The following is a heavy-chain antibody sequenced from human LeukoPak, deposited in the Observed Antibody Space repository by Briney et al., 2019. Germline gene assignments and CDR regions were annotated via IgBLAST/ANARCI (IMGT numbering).Heavy chain of an antibody. V-gene: IGHV4-39*07. D-gene: IGHD6-13*01. Sequence: SETLSLTCTVSGGSISSSSSYWGWIRQPPGKGLEWIGYIYYSGSTYYNPSLKSRVTISVDTSKNQFSLKLSSVTAADTAVYYCARDLQQLGIDYWGQGTLVTVSS. CDR2: IYYSGST. CDR1: GGSISSSSSY. CDR3: ARDLQQLGIDY. J-gene: IGHJ4*02.